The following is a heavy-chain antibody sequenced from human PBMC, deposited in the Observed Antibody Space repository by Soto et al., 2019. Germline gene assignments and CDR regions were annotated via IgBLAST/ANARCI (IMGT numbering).Heavy chain of an antibody. Sequence: GGSLRLSCAASGFTFSSYSMNWVRQAPGKGLEWVSSISSSSSYIYYADSVKGRFTISRDNAKNSLYLQMNSLRAEDTAVYDCARARGIAAAGTAFDIWGQGTMVTVSS. CDR1: GFTFSSYS. D-gene: IGHD6-13*01. J-gene: IGHJ3*02. CDR2: ISSSSSYI. CDR3: ARARGIAAAGTAFDI. V-gene: IGHV3-21*01.